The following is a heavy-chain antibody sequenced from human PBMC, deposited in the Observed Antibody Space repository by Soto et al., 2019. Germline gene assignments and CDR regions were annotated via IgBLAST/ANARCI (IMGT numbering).Heavy chain of an antibody. V-gene: IGHV4-39*01. CDR1: GGSISSSSYY. Sequence: SETLSLTCTVSGGSISSSSYYWGWIRQPPGKGLEWIGSIYYSGSTYYNPSLKSRVTISVDTSKNQFSLKLSSVTAADTAVYYCASVDTAMGPWGVNDYYYGMDVWGQGTTVTVSS. CDR3: ASVDTAMGPWGVNDYYYGMDV. J-gene: IGHJ6*02. D-gene: IGHD5-18*01. CDR2: IYYSGST.